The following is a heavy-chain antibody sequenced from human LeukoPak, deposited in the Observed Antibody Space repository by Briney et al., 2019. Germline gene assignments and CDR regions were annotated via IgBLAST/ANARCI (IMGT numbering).Heavy chain of an antibody. Sequence: ASVKVSCKASGYTFTSYYMRWVRQAPGQGLEWMGIINPSGGSTSYAQKFQGRVTMTRDTSTSTVYMELSSLRSEETAVYYCAREPTDYGDYVLFDYWGQGTLVTVSS. D-gene: IGHD4-17*01. J-gene: IGHJ4*02. CDR3: AREPTDYGDYVLFDY. CDR2: INPSGGST. V-gene: IGHV1-46*03. CDR1: GYTFTSYY.